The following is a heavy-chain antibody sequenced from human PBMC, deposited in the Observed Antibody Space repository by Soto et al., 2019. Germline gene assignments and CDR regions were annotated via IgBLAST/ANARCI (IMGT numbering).Heavy chain of an antibody. Sequence: GGSLRLSCAASGFNLSHPWMTWVRQAAGKGLQWVGCIKSKTDGGTADYAAPVKGRFTISRDDSKNTVYLQMNSLKTEDTAVYYCTTGIYYDILTGYHDVAYWGQGTLVTVS. CDR1: GFNLSHPW. V-gene: IGHV3-15*01. CDR3: TTGIYYDILTGYHDVAY. J-gene: IGHJ4*02. CDR2: IKSKTDGGTA. D-gene: IGHD3-9*01.